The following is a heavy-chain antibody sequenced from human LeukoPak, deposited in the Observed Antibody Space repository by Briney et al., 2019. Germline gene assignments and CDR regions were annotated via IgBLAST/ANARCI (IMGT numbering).Heavy chain of an antibody. CDR1: GGSFSGYY. J-gene: IGHJ5*02. CDR2: INHSGST. CDR3: ARGYSGYDLSYRRRPNWFDP. D-gene: IGHD5-12*01. Sequence: KASETLFLTFAGYGGSFSGYYWSWIRQPPAKVLEWIGEINHSGSTNYNPSLKSRVTISVDPSKNQFSLKLSSVPAADTAVYYCARGYSGYDLSYRRRPNWFDPWGKGTLVSVSS. V-gene: IGHV4-34*01.